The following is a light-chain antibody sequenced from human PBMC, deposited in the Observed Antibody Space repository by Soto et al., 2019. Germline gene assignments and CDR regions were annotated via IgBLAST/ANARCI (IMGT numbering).Light chain of an antibody. CDR3: LLSYSGARV. CDR1: TGAVTSGHY. J-gene: IGLJ1*01. Sequence: QAVVTQEPSLTVSPGGTVTLTCGSSTGAVTSGHYPYWFQQKPGHAPRTLIYDTSNKHSWTPARFSGSLLGGKAALTLSGAQHEDEAEYYCLLSYSGARVFGTGTKVTVL. CDR2: DTS. V-gene: IGLV7-46*01.